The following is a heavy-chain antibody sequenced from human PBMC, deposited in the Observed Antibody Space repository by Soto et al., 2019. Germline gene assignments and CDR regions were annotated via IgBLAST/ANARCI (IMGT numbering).Heavy chain of an antibody. V-gene: IGHV4-39*01. CDR3: ASFLVGATARNDFDS. CDR1: GGSIRSNDYF. D-gene: IGHD2-8*02. J-gene: IGHJ4*02. Sequence: LQLQESGPGVVKPSETLSLACSVSGGSIRSNDYFWGWVRQPPGKGLEWIASIYSNGGTYDSPSLKSRATVSFDTSKNQFFLTVRSVTAADTAVYYCASFLVGATARNDFDSWGQGTLVTISS. CDR2: IYSNGGT.